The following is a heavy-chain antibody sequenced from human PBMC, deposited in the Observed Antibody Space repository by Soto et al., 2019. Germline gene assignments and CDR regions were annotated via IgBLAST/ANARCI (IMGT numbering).Heavy chain of an antibody. CDR1: GLTFGISW. D-gene: IGHD5-18*01. CDR2: INSAGTTT. CDR3: ARGDTAMVIDY. J-gene: IGHJ4*02. Sequence: EVQLVESGGGLVQPGGSLRLPCAASGLTFGISWLHWVRQAPGKGLVWVSRINSAGTTTTYADSMKGRFTISRDNAKNTLYLQMNSLRAEDTAVYYCARGDTAMVIDYWGQGTQVTVSS. V-gene: IGHV3-74*01.